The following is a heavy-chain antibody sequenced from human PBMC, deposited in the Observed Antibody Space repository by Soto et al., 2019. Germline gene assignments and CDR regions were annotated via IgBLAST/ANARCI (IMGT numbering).Heavy chain of an antibody. CDR1: GGTFSSYA. D-gene: IGHD6-13*01. Sequence: GASVKVSCKASGGTFSSYAISWVRQAPGQGLEWMGWINASNGTTNYAQKFQGRVTITRDTSASTAYMELSSLRSEDTAVYYCARGEQLVDPAIDYWGQGTLVTVSS. V-gene: IGHV1-69*05. CDR2: INASNGTT. J-gene: IGHJ4*02. CDR3: ARGEQLVDPAIDY.